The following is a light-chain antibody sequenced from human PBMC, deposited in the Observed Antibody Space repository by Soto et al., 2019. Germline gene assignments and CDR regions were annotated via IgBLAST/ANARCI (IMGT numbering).Light chain of an antibody. Sequence: DIQMTQSPSTLSASVGDRVTITCRASQSISSWLAWYQQKPGKAPKLLIYDASSLASGVPSRFSGSGSGTEFTLTISSLQPDDFATYYCQQYNSYSWTFGQGTQVESK. CDR2: DAS. J-gene: IGKJ1*01. V-gene: IGKV1-5*01. CDR3: QQYNSYSWT. CDR1: QSISSW.